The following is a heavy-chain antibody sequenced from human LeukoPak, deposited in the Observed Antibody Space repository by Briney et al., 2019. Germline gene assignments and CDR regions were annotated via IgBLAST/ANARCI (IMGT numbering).Heavy chain of an antibody. V-gene: IGHV4-34*01. Sequence: PSETLSLTCAVYGGSFSGYYWSWIRQPPGKGLEWIGEINHSGSTNYNPSLKSRVTLSVDTSKNQFSLKLSSVTAADTAVYYCARDPKRNSNGGVYYYYMDVWGKGTTVTVSS. CDR1: GGSFSGYY. CDR3: ARDPKRNSNGGVYYYYMDV. D-gene: IGHD4-11*01. J-gene: IGHJ6*03. CDR2: INHSGST.